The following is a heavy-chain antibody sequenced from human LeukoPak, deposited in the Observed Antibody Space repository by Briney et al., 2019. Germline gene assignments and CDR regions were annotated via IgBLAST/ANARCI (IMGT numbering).Heavy chain of an antibody. J-gene: IGHJ6*02. CDR3: ARDPSRLLWFGEVV. CDR1: GFTFSSYW. Sequence: GGSLRLSCAASGFTFSSYWMHWVRQAPGKGLVWISRINTDGSNTNYADSVKGRFTVSRENAKNTLYLQMNSLRAEDTAVYYCARDPSRLLWFGEVVWGQGTTVTVSS. V-gene: IGHV3-74*01. CDR2: INTDGSNT. D-gene: IGHD3-10*01.